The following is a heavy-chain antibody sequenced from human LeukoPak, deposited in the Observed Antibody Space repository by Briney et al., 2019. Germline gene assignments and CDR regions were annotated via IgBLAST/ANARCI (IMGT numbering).Heavy chain of an antibody. CDR2: INPNSGGT. J-gene: IGHJ6*02. D-gene: IGHD5-18*01. CDR3: ARGNRQLWFHYYYGMDV. Sequence: ASVKVSCKASGYTFTGYYMHWVRQAPGQGLEWMGRINPNSGGTNYAQKFQGRVTMTRDTSISAAYMELSRPRSDDTAVYYCARGNRQLWFHYYYGMDVWGQGTTVTVSS. CDR1: GYTFTGYY. V-gene: IGHV1-2*06.